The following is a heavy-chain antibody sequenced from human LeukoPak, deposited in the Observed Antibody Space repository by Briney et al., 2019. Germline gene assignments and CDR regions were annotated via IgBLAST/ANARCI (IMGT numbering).Heavy chain of an antibody. CDR1: GFTFSSYA. CDR2: IQYDGSNK. D-gene: IGHD1-26*01. J-gene: IGHJ4*02. Sequence: PGGSLRLSCAASGFTFSSYAMSWVRQAPGGGLEWVAIIQYDGSNKNYADSVKGRFTISRDNSKNTLYLQMNSLRAEDTAVYYCAKDLGIVGTIFDYWGQGTLVTVSS. CDR3: AKDLGIVGTIFDY. V-gene: IGHV3-30*02.